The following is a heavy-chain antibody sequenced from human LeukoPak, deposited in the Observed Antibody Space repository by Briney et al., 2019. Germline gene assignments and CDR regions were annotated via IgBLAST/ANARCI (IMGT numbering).Heavy chain of an antibody. CDR1: GGSFSGYY. D-gene: IGHD6-13*01. CDR3: ARAPYSSSWNSGHRYNDY. V-gene: IGHV4-34*01. CDR2: INHSGST. J-gene: IGHJ4*02. Sequence: SETLSLTCAAYGGSFSGYYWSWIRQPPGKGLEWIGEINHSGSTNYNPSLKSRVTISVDTSKNQFSLKLSSVTAADTAVYYCARAPYSSSWNSGHRYNDYWGQGTLVTVSS.